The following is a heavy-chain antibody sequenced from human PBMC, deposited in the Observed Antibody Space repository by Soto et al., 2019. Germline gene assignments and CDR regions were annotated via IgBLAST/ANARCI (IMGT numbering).Heavy chain of an antibody. CDR3: AASLRYFDWLSLDV. CDR1: GFPFYDYS. V-gene: IGHV3-9*01. J-gene: IGHJ6*02. CDR2: ISWNSGSI. Sequence: PGGAPRLSCAASGFPFYDYSLHLGRQAPGKGLEWVSGISWNSGSIGYADSVKGRFTISRDNAKNSLYLQMNSLRAEDTALYYCAASLRYFDWLSLDVWGQGTTVTVSS. D-gene: IGHD3-9*01.